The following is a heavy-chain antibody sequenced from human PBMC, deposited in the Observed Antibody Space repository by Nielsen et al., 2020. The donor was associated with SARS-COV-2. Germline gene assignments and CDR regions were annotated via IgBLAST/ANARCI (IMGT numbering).Heavy chain of an antibody. J-gene: IGHJ4*02. CDR3: AKASRPRDYGDHFDY. CDR1: GFTFSSYA. D-gene: IGHD4-17*01. V-gene: IGHV3-23*01. CDR2: ISGSGGST. Sequence: GESLKISCAASGFTFSSYAMSWVRQAPGKGLEWVSAISGSGGSTYYADSVKGRFTISRDNSKNTLYLQMNSLRAEDTAVYYCAKASRPRDYGDHFDYWAREPWSPSPQ.